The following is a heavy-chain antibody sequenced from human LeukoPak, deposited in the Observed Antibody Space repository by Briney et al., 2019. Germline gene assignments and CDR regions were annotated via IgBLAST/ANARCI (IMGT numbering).Heavy chain of an antibody. Sequence: GGSLRLSCGVSGITLSNYGMTWVRQAPGKGLEWVAGLSGSAGGSNYAHSVKGRFTISRDNSKNTLFLQMDRLRAEDTAVYFCAKRGVVVRAFLFGFHKEAYYFYSWGQGALVTAST. V-gene: IGHV3-23*01. J-gene: IGHJ5*01. CDR2: LSGSAGGS. D-gene: IGHD3-16*02. CDR1: GITLSNYG. CDR3: AKRGVVVRAFLFGFHKEAYYFYS.